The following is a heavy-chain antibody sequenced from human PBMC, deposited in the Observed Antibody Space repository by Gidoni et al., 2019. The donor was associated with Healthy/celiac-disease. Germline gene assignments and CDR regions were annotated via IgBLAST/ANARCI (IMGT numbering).Heavy chain of an antibody. D-gene: IGHD4-17*01. V-gene: IGHV3-7*01. CDR2: IKQDGSEK. CDR3: ARGQGTRRVTTNFDY. Sequence: EVQLVESGGGLVQHGGSLRLSCAASGFTFSSYWMSWVGQAPGKGLEGVAKIKQDGSEKYYVDSVKGRFTISRDNAKNSLYLQMNSLRAEDTAVYYCARGQGTRRVTTNFDYWGQGTLVTVSS. J-gene: IGHJ4*02. CDR1: GFTFSSYW.